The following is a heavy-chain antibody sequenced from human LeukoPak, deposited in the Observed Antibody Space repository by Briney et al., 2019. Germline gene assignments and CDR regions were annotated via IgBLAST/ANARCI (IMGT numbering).Heavy chain of an antibody. J-gene: IGHJ4*02. CDR2: MNSDGGTT. D-gene: IGHD3-22*01. V-gene: IGHV3-74*01. CDR3: ARRYYYDSSGYFFDL. Sequence: GGSLRLSCAASGFTFRSHWMHWVRQAPGKGLVWVARMNSDGGTTTYTDSVKGRFTIPRDNAKNTLYLQMNSLRAEDSAVYYCARRYYYDSSGYFFDLWGQGTLVTVSS. CDR1: GFTFRSHW.